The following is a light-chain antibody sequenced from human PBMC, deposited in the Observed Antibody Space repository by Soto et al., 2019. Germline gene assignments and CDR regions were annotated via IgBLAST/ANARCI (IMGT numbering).Light chain of an antibody. Sequence: DIQMTQSPSTLSASVGDRVTITCRASQSVSGWLAWYQQKPGKAPKLLIYDASSMESGVPSRFSGTGSGTVFTLSISSLQPDDFATYYCQQYNSYWTFGQGTKVEIK. J-gene: IGKJ1*01. CDR3: QQYNSYWT. V-gene: IGKV1-5*01. CDR1: QSVSGW. CDR2: DAS.